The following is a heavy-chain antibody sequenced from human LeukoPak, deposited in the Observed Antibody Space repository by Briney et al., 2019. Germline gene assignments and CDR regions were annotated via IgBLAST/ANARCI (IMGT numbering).Heavy chain of an antibody. Sequence: PGGSLRLSCAASGFIFSNYGIHWVRQAPGKGQEWLAHTWSDGTNQFYADSVKGRFTMSRDNSKNTLDLQMNNLRVDDSAVYYCARDQMSGSYSFDYWGQGILVTVSS. CDR2: TWSDGTNQ. D-gene: IGHD3-10*01. CDR1: GFIFSNYG. V-gene: IGHV3-30*02. CDR3: ARDQMSGSYSFDY. J-gene: IGHJ4*02.